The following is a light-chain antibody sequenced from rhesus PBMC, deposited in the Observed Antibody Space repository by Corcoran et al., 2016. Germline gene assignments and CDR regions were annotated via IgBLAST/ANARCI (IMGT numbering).Light chain of an antibody. CDR1: ENIYSD. Sequence: DIQMTQSPSALSVSVGDRVTISCRASENIYSDLAWYQQKQGKAPRLLIYGASSLESGVPSRFSGRGSGTDFTITISSLQPEDFASYYCQHYYDKPLTFGEGTKVEIK. CDR2: GAS. CDR3: QHYYDKPLT. V-gene: IGKV1S8*01. J-gene: IGKJ4*01.